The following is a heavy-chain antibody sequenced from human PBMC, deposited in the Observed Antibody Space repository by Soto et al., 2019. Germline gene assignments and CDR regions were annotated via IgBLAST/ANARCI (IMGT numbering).Heavy chain of an antibody. D-gene: IGHD4-17*01. CDR3: ARDLHPDLEELTVSFGYGDYDDHYYYYMDV. J-gene: IGHJ6*03. CDR2: ISAYDGNT. Sequence: ASVKVSCKASGYTFTSYGISWVRQAPGQGLEWMGWISAYDGNTNYAQKLQGRVTMTTDTSTSTAYMELRGLGSDDPAVYYCARDLHPDLEELTVSFGYGDYDDHYYYYMDVWGKGTTVTVSS. V-gene: IGHV1-18*01. CDR1: GYTFTSYG.